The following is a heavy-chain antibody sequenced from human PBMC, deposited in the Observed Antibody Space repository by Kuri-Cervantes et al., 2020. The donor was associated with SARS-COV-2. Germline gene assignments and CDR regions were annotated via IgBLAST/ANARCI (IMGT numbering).Heavy chain of an antibody. D-gene: IGHD3-3*01. Sequence: GESLKISCAASGFTVSSNYMSWVRQAPGKGLEWVSGINWNGGSTGYADSVKGRFTVSRDNAKNSLYLQMNSLRAEDTALYHCARGHDFRSGYSDSDYYYYGMDVWGQGTTVTVSS. CDR2: INWNGGST. CDR3: ARGHDFRSGYSDSDYYYYGMDV. V-gene: IGHV3-20*01. J-gene: IGHJ6*02. CDR1: GFTVSSNY.